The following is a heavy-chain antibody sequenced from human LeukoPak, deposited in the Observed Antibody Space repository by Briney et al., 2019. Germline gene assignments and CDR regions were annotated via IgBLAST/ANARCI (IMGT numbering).Heavy chain of an antibody. V-gene: IGHV4-34*01. CDR2: INHSGST. D-gene: IGHD3-9*01. J-gene: IGHJ4*02. CDR1: GGSFSGYY. CDR3: ARDADYDILTGYSGFDY. Sequence: PSETLSLTCAVYGGSFSGYYWSWIRQPPGKGLEWIGEINHSGSTNYNPSLKSRVTISVDTSKNQFSLKLSSVAAADTAVYYCARDADYDILTGYSGFDYWGQGTLVTVSS.